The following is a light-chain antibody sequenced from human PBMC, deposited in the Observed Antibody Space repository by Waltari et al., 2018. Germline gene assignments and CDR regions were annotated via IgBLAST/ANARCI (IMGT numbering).Light chain of an antibody. CDR1: QSVLYSSNNKNY. V-gene: IGKV4-1*01. J-gene: IGKJ2*01. CDR2: WAS. CDR3: QQSYSSPYT. Sequence: DIVMTQSPDSLAVSLGERATINCKSSQSVLYSSNNKNYLAWYQQKPGQPPKLLIYWASTRESGVPDRFSGSGSGTDFTLTISSLQAEDVAVYYCQQSYSSPYTFGQGTKVE.